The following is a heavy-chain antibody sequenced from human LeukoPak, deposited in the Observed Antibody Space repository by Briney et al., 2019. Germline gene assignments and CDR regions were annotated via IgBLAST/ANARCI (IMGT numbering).Heavy chain of an antibody. CDR1: GFTFDDYG. V-gene: IGHV3-20*04. Sequence: PGGSLRLSCAASGFTFDDYGMSWVRQAPGKGLEWVSAINGNGGSTGYADSVKGRFTISRDNAKNSLYLQMNSLRAEDTALYYCASGPGAYDSSGYSSYWGQGTLVTVSS. D-gene: IGHD3-22*01. J-gene: IGHJ4*02. CDR2: INGNGGST. CDR3: ASGPGAYDSSGYSSY.